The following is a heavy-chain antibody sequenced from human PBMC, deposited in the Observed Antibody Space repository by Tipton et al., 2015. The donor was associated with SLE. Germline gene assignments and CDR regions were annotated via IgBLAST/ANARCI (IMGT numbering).Heavy chain of an antibody. CDR1: GGSFSGYY. J-gene: IGHJ3*02. CDR2: IYYSGST. V-gene: IGHV4-59*01. CDR3: ASHREGAFDI. Sequence: TLSLTCAVYGGSFSGYYWSWIRQPPGKGLEWIGYIYYSGSTNYNPSLKSRVTISVDTSKNHFSLKLSSVTAADTAMYYCASHREGAFDIWGQGTMVTVSS.